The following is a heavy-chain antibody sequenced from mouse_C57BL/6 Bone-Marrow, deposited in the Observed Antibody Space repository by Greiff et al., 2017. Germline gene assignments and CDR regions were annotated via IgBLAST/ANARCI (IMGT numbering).Heavy chain of an antibody. V-gene: IGHV1-5*01. Sequence: EVQLQQSGTVLARPGASVKMSCKTSGYTFTSYWMHWVKQRPGQGLEWIGAIYPGNSDTSYNQKFKGKAKLTAVTSASTAYMELSSLTNEDSAVYYCTRIYYYGSSLYYYAMDYWGQGTSVTVAS. J-gene: IGHJ4*01. CDR2: IYPGNSDT. CDR3: TRIYYYGSSLYYYAMDY. CDR1: GYTFTSYW. D-gene: IGHD1-1*01.